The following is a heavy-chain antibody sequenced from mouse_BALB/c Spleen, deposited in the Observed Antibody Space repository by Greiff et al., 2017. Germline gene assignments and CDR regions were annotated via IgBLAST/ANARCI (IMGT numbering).Heavy chain of an antibody. V-gene: IGHV2-9*02. Sequence: VQLQQSGPGLVAPSQSLSITCTVSGFSLTSYGVHWVRQPPGKGLEWLGVIWAGGSTNYNSALMSRLSISKDNSKSQVFLKMNSLQTDDTAMYYCARDPVYYGSSYFDYWGQGTTLTVSS. CDR2: IWAGGST. CDR3: ARDPVYYGSSYFDY. J-gene: IGHJ2*01. CDR1: GFSLTSYG. D-gene: IGHD1-1*01.